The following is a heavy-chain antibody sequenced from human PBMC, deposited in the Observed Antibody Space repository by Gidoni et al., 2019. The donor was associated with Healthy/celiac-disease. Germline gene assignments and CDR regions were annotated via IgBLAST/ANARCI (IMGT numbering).Heavy chain of an antibody. Sequence: QVQLQQWGAGLLKPSETLSRTCAVYGGSFSGYYWSWIRQPPGKGLEWIGEINHSGSTNYNPSLQSRVTISVDTSKNQFSLKLSSVTAADTAVYYCARVEDYGDYSAARWTIFDYWGQGTLVTVSS. J-gene: IGHJ4*02. D-gene: IGHD4-17*01. CDR1: GGSFSGYY. V-gene: IGHV4-34*01. CDR3: ARVEDYGDYSAARWTIFDY. CDR2: INHSGST.